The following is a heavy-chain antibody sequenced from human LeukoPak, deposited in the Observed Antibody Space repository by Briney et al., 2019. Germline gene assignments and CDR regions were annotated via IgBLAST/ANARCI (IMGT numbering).Heavy chain of an antibody. CDR3: AREADFWSGYFDY. D-gene: IGHD3-3*01. CDR2: INPNSGGT. Sequence: ASVKVSCKASGGTFSSYAISWVRQAPGQGLEWMGWINPNSGGTNYAQKFQGRVTMTRDTSISTAYMELSRLRSDDTAVYYCAREADFWSGYFDYWGQGTLVTVSS. J-gene: IGHJ4*02. CDR1: GGTFSSYA. V-gene: IGHV1-2*02.